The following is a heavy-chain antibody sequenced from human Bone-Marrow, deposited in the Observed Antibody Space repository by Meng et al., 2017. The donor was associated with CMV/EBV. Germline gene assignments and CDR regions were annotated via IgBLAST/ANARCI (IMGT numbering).Heavy chain of an antibody. J-gene: IGHJ4*02. D-gene: IGHD6-13*01. Sequence: SAVKVFCKASGGTFSSYAISWVRQAPGQGLEWMGGIIPILGIANYAQKFQGRVTITADKSTSTAYMELSSLRSENTAVYYCARDRGTAATGTWYYWGQGTLVTVSS. CDR3: ARDRGTAATGTWYY. CDR2: IIPILGIA. CDR1: GGTFSSYA. V-gene: IGHV1-69*10.